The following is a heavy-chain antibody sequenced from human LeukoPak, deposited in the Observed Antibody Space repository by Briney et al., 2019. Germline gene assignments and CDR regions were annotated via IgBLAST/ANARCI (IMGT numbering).Heavy chain of an antibody. Sequence: SETLSLTCTVSGVSISTRNYYWGWIRQPPGKGLEWIGNIFYSGSTYYSPSLKSRVTISVDTSKNQFSLKLSSVTAADTAVYYCARLVRGIYDYFDYWGQGTLVTVSS. CDR3: ARLVRGIYDYFDY. J-gene: IGHJ4*02. D-gene: IGHD3-10*01. V-gene: IGHV4-39*07. CDR1: GVSISTRNYY. CDR2: IFYSGST.